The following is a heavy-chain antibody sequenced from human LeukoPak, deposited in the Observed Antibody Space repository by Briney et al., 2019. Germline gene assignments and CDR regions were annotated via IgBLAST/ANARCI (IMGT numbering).Heavy chain of an antibody. CDR3: ARDSGYDILTGYTIFDY. CDR1: GFTFSSYW. D-gene: IGHD3-9*01. Sequence: PGGSLRLSCAASGFTFSSYWMHWVRQAPGKGLMWVSRINSDGSSTSYADSVKGRFTISRDNAKNSLYLQMNSLRAEDTAVYYCARDSGYDILTGYTIFDYWGQGTLVTVSS. V-gene: IGHV3-74*01. J-gene: IGHJ4*02. CDR2: INSDGSST.